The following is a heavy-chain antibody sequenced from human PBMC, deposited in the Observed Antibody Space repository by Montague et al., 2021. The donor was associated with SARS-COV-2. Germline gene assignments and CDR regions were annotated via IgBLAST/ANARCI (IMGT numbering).Heavy chain of an antibody. D-gene: IGHD2-15*01. CDR1: GASISSGGFY. J-gene: IGHJ6*02. CDR3: ARGLPYQMVAGAIPNYSMDV. Sequence: TLSLTCSVSGASISSGGFYWSCLRQPPRKGLEWIGFIYYSGTTYHNPSLKSRLTISIDTSKNQFSLKLSSVTAADTAVYYCARGLPYQMVAGAIPNYSMDVWGQGTTVTVSS. CDR2: IYYSGTT. V-gene: IGHV4-31*03.